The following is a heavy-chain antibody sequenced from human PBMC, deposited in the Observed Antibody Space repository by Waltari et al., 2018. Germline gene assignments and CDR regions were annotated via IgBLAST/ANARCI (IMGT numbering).Heavy chain of an antibody. D-gene: IGHD6-19*01. CDR2: INHRGST. J-gene: IGHJ4*02. CDR1: GGSFSGYY. Sequence: QVQLQQWGAGLLKPSETLSLTCAVYGGSFSGYYWSWIRQPPGKGLEWIGEINHRGSTNYNPSLKSRVTISVDTSKNQFSLKLSSVTAADTAVYYCARAKIFFYSSGWYYFDYWGQGTLVTVSS. V-gene: IGHV4-34*01. CDR3: ARAKIFFYSSGWYYFDY.